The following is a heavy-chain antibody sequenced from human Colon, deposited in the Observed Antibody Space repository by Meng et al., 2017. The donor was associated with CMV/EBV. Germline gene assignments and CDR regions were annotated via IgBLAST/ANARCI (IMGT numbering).Heavy chain of an antibody. Sequence: ASVKVSCKSSGYTLTASYFHWVRQAPGQGLEWLGIMHYSSGNTAHTQKLQGRISMTRDTSTSTVYIELTSLRSDDTALYYCVTGTTGYFDLWGQGTLVTVSS. J-gene: IGHJ4*02. D-gene: IGHD1-7*01. CDR2: MHYSSGNT. CDR3: VTGTTGYFDL. V-gene: IGHV1-46*01. CDR1: GYTLTASY.